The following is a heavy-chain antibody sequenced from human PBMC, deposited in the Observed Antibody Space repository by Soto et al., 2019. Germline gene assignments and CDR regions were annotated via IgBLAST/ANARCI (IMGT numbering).Heavy chain of an antibody. J-gene: IGHJ5*02. CDR1: GYTFTGYY. V-gene: IGHV1-2*04. CDR2: INPNSGGT. Sequence: ASVKVSCKASGYTFTGYYMHWVRQAPGQGLEWMGWINPNSGGTNYAQKFQGWVTMTRDTSISTAYMELSRLRSDDTAGYYCARGPESSLYYYDSSGYLGYNWFDPWGQGTLVTVSS. CDR3: ARGPESSLYYYDSSGYLGYNWFDP. D-gene: IGHD3-22*01.